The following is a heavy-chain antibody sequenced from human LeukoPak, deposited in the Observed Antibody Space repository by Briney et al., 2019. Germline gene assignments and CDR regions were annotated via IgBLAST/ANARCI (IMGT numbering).Heavy chain of an antibody. J-gene: IGHJ4*02. CDR2: ISGSGGST. V-gene: IGHV3-23*01. D-gene: IGHD4-23*01. CDR3: AKDRSDGGNLIDY. CDR1: GFTFSSYA. Sequence: PGGSLRLSCAASGFTFSSYAMSWVRQAPGKGLEWVSAISGSGGSTYYADSVKGRLTISRDNSKNTLYLQMNSLRAEDTAVYYCAKDRSDGGNLIDYWGQGTLVTVSS.